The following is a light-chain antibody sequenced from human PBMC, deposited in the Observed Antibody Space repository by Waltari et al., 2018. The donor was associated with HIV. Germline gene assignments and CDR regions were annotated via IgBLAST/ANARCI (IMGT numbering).Light chain of an antibody. CDR1: GSDIGPSNY. CDR3: SSYAGRDSRVV. CDR2: EVN. V-gene: IGLV2-8*01. Sequence: QSALTQPPSASGSPGQSVTISCTGTGSDIGPSNYFSWYQPPPGKAPKLMIYEVNKRPSGVPDRFSGAKSGSVASLTVSGLQDDDEADYYCSSYAGRDSRVVFGGGTKLTVL. J-gene: IGLJ2*01.